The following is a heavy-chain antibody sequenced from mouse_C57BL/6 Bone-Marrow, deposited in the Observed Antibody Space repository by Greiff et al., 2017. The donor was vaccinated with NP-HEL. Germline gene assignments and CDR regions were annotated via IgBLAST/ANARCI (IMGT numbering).Heavy chain of an antibody. V-gene: IGHV1-52*01. J-gene: IGHJ3*01. CDR3: ARSITTVVAGTY. D-gene: IGHD1-1*01. Sequence: QVQLQQPGAELVRPGSSVKLSCKASGYTFTSYWMHWVKQRPIQGLEWIGNIDPSDSETHYNQKFKDKATLTVDKSSSTAYMQLSSLTSEDSAVYYCARSITTVVAGTYWGQGTLVTVSA. CDR2: IDPSDSET. CDR1: GYTFTSYW.